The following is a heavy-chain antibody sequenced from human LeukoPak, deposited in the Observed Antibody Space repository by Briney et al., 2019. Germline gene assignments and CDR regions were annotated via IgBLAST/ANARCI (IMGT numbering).Heavy chain of an antibody. V-gene: IGHV1-18*01. D-gene: IGHD3-22*01. CDR3: ARAQGWLLPLSFDY. Sequence: ASVKVSCKASGYTFTSYGISWVRQAPGQGHEWMGWISAYNGNTNYAQKLQGRVTMTTDTSTSTAYMELRSLRSDDTAVYYCARAQGWLLPLSFDYWGQGTLVTVSS. CDR2: ISAYNGNT. J-gene: IGHJ4*02. CDR1: GYTFTSYG.